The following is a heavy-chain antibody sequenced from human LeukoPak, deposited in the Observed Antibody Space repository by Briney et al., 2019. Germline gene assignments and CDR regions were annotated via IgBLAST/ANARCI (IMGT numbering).Heavy chain of an antibody. CDR3: ASLVVAATSVWFDP. CDR2: IYYSGST. Sequence: SETLSLTCTVSGGSISSSSYYWGWIRQPPGKGLEWIGSIYYSGSTYYNPSLKSRVTISVDTSKNQVSLKLSSVTAADTAVYYCASLVVAATSVWFDPWGQGTLVTVSS. V-gene: IGHV4-39*01. J-gene: IGHJ5*02. D-gene: IGHD2-15*01. CDR1: GGSISSSSYY.